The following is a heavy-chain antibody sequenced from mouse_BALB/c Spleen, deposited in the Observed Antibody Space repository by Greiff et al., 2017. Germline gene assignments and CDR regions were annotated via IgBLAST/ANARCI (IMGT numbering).Heavy chain of an antibody. J-gene: IGHJ4*01. CDR1: GYSITSDYA. CDR3: ARGRSMDY. CDR2: ISYSGST. V-gene: IGHV3-2*02. Sequence: EVQLVESGPGLVKPSQSLSLTCTVTGYSITSDYAWNWIRQFPGNKLEWMGYISYSGSTSYNPSLKSRISITRDTSKNQFFLQLNSVTTEDTATYYCARGRSMDYWGQGTSVTVSS.